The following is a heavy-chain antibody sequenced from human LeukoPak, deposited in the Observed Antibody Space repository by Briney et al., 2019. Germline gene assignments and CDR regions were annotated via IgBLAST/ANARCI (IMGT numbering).Heavy chain of an antibody. Sequence: TVSGGSISSXXXXWIRQPPGKGXEWIGYIYYSGSTNYNPSLKSRVTISVDTSKNQFSLKLSSVTAADTAVYYCASLTGERGYWGQGTLVTVSS. V-gene: IGHV4-59*01. CDR1: GGSISSXX. CDR2: IYYSGST. J-gene: IGHJ4*02. CDR3: ASLTGERGY. D-gene: IGHD7-27*01.